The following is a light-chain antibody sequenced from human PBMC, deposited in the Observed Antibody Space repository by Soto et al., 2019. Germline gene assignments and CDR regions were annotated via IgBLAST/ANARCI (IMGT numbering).Light chain of an antibody. Sequence: DIQMTQSPPSLSASVGDRVTITCRASQGSSYYLACYQQKPGKGPNPRIYDASSLQSGVPSRLSGSGSGTEFTLTISSLHPEDVATYYCQKYNGEFAFGPGTQVDIK. CDR1: QGSSYY. J-gene: IGKJ3*01. CDR2: DAS. CDR3: QKYNGEFA. V-gene: IGKV1-27*01.